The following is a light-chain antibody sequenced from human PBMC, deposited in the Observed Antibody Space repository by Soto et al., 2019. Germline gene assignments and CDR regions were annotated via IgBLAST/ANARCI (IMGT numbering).Light chain of an antibody. J-gene: IGKJ1*01. V-gene: IGKV3-20*01. CDR3: QQYGSSPRT. Sequence: EIVLAQSPGPRSLSPGERATLADSANKSSXXSQSISSNYLAWYQQKPGQAPRLLIYGASTRATGIPDRFSGSGSGTDFTLTISRLEPEDFAVYYCQQYGSSPRTFGQGTKVDIK. CDR1: QSISSNY. CDR2: GAS.